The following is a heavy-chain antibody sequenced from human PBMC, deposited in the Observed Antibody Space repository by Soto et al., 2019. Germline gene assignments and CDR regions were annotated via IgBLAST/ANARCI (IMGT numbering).Heavy chain of an antibody. CDR3: ASKAPAIVTDASHYYYGMDV. CDR1: GFTFSSYA. Sequence: GGSLRLSCAASGFTFSSYAMSWVRQAPGKGLEWVSAISGSGGSTYYADSVRGRFTISRDNSKNTLYLQMNSLRAEDTAVYYCASKAPAIVTDASHYYYGMDVWGQGTTVTVSS. J-gene: IGHJ6*02. CDR2: ISGSGGST. V-gene: IGHV3-23*01. D-gene: IGHD2-15*01.